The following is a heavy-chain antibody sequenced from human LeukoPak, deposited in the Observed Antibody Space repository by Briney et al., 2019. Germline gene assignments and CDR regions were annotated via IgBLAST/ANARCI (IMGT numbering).Heavy chain of an antibody. CDR3: ARALYSSSWYSGY. CDR2: INPNSGGT. D-gene: IGHD6-13*01. CDR1: GYTFTGYY. Sequence: ASVKVSCKAYGYTFTGYYMHWVRQAPGQGLEWMGWINPNSGGTNYAQKFQGRVTMTRDTSISTAYMELSRLRSDDTAVYYCARALYSSSWYSGYWGQGTLVTVS. V-gene: IGHV1-2*02. J-gene: IGHJ4*02.